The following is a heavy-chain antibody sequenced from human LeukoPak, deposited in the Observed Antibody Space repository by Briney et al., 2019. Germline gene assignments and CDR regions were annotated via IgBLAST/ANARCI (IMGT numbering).Heavy chain of an antibody. V-gene: IGHV4-34*01. CDR2: INDSGST. D-gene: IGHD3-10*01. CDR1: GGSFSGYY. CDR3: ARVAYYYGSGSYYWGDEHFDY. J-gene: IGHJ4*02. Sequence: SETLSLTCAVYGGSFSGYYWSWIRQPPGKGLEWIGEINDSGSTNYNPSLKSRVTISVDTSKNQFSLKLSSVTAADTAVYYCARVAYYYGSGSYYWGDEHFDYWGQGTLVTVSS.